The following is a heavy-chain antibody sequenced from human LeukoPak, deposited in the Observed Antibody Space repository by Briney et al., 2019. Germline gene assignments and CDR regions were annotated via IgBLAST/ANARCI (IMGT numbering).Heavy chain of an antibody. D-gene: IGHD5-24*01. Sequence: ASVKVSCKASGYTFTSYYMHWVRQAPGQGLEWMGIINPSGGSTSYAQKFQGRVTMTRDMSTSTVYMELSSLRSEDTAVYYCAREVKDGYYDYWGQGTLVTVSS. V-gene: IGHV1-46*01. CDR2: INPSGGST. CDR1: GYTFTSYY. J-gene: IGHJ4*02. CDR3: AREVKDGYYDY.